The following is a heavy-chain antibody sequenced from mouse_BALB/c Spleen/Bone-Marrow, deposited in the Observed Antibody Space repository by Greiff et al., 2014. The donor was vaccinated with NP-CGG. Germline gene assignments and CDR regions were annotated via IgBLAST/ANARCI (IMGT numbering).Heavy chain of an antibody. V-gene: IGHV1-4*01. Sequence: QVQLQQSGAELARPGASVKMSCNASGYTFTSYTMHWVKQRPGQGLEWIGYITPNSDHTNYNQKFKDRATLTADKSSSTAYMQLSSLTSEDSAIYYCSRSTFAHVMDSWGQGTSVTVSS. CDR2: ITPNSDHT. CDR3: SRSTFAHVMDS. CDR1: GYTFTSYT. J-gene: IGHJ4*01. D-gene: IGHD4-1*02.